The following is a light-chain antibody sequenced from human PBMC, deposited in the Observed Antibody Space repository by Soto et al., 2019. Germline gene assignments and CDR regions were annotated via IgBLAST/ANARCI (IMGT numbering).Light chain of an antibody. CDR2: GAS. Sequence: DFQMTQSPSSLSGSVGDRVTITCWTSQGISNYLAWYQQKPGKSPKLLIFGASTLQSGVPSRFSGSGSGTDFALTISGLQPEDVATYYCQRYDNVPLAFGQGTKLEI. CDR3: QRYDNVPLA. J-gene: IGKJ2*01. V-gene: IGKV1-27*01. CDR1: QGISNY.